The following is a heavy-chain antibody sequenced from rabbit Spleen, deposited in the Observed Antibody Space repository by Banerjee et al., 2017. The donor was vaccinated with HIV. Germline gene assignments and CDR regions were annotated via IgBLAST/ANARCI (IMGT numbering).Heavy chain of an antibody. J-gene: IGHJ3*01. D-gene: IGHD4-1*01. CDR1: GFSLFSYW. Sequence: QSLEESGGGLVKPGGTLTLTCKASGFSLFSYWMCWVRQAPGRGLEWIACINAVTGKAVYASWAKGRCTFSKTSSTTVTLQMTSLTAADTATYFCARDLAGVIGWNFGWWGQGTLVTVS. V-gene: IGHV1S40*01. CDR2: INAVTGKA. CDR3: ARDLAGVIGWNFGW.